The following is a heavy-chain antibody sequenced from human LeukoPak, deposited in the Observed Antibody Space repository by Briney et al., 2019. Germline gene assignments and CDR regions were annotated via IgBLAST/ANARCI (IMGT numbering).Heavy chain of an antibody. CDR3: ARARYVNSFYAFDI. Sequence: GGSLRLSCAVSGFTFSSYEMNWVRQAPGKGLEWLSYITSSGSTIYYADSVKGRFTISRDNAKNSLYLQMNSLRAEDTAVYYCARARYVNSFYAFDIWGQGTLVTVSS. J-gene: IGHJ3*02. CDR1: GFTFSSYE. V-gene: IGHV3-48*03. CDR2: ITSSGSTI. D-gene: IGHD3-9*01.